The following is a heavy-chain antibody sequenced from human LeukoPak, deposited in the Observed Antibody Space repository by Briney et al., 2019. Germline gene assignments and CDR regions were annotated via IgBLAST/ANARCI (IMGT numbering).Heavy chain of an antibody. CDR1: GGSISNGNW. D-gene: IGHD3-10*01. CDR2: IYHSGST. J-gene: IGHJ4*02. Sequence: PSGPLSLTCTVSGGSISNGNWWSWVRQPPGKGLEWIGEIYHSGSTNYNPSLKTRVTISVDKSRNEFSLKLTSVTAADTAVYYCARVLFGSGSSLYYWGQGTLVTVSS. CDR3: ARVLFGSGSSLYY. V-gene: IGHV4-4*02.